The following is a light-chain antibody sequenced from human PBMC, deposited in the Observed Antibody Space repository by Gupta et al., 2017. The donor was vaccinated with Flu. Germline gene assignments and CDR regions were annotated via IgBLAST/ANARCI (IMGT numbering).Light chain of an antibody. CDR1: SSNVGNNY. J-gene: IGLJ2*01. V-gene: IGLV1-47*02. Sequence: QSVLTQPPSVSGTPGPRVTITCSGGSSNVGNNYVYWYRQFPGAAPKLLIYSSNQRPSGVSDRFSCSKAGTSASLAISGLRSEDEADDSCAAWDDSLNGVVFGGGTKLTVL. CDR2: SSN. CDR3: AAWDDSLNGVV.